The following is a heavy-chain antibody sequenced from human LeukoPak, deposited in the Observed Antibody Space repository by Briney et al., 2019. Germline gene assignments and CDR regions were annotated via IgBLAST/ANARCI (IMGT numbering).Heavy chain of an antibody. D-gene: IGHD1-26*01. CDR2: ITGSGGSI. CDR1: GFTFSDYY. CDR3: AKRGAEVGQTVAPGDY. Sequence: PGGSLRLSCAASGFTFSDYYMSWVRRAPGKGLEWVSSITGSGGSIYYADSVKGRFTSSRDNSKNTLYLQMSSLRAEDTAVYYCAKRGAEVGQTVAPGDYWGQGTLVTVSS. J-gene: IGHJ4*02. V-gene: IGHV3-23*01.